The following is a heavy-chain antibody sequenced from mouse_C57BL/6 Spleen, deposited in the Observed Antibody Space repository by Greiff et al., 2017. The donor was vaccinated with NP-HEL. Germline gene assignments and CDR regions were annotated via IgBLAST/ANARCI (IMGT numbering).Heavy chain of an antibody. D-gene: IGHD1-1*01. V-gene: IGHV1-72*01. J-gene: IGHJ1*03. CDR3: AITTVVDYWYFDV. CDR1: GYTFTSYW. Sequence: VQLQQPGAELVKPGASVKLSCKASGYTFTSYWMHWVKQRPGRGLEWIGRIDPNSGGTKYNEKFKSKATLTVDKPSSTAYMQLISLTSEDSAVYYCAITTVVDYWYFDVWGTGTTVTVSS. CDR2: IDPNSGGT.